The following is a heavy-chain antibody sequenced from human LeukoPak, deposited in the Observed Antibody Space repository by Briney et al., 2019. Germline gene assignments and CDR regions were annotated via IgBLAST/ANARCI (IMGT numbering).Heavy chain of an antibody. D-gene: IGHD2-21*01. CDR3: AKVGARTDSPNWSDP. V-gene: IGHV3-23*01. CDR2: ISGSGGST. J-gene: IGHJ5*02. Sequence: GGSLRLSCAASEFTFSSFGMSWVRQTPGKGLEWVSAISGSGGSTYYADSVKGRFTISRDNSKNTLYLQMNSLRAEDTAVYYCAKVGARTDSPNWSDPWGQGTLVTVSS. CDR1: EFTFSSFG.